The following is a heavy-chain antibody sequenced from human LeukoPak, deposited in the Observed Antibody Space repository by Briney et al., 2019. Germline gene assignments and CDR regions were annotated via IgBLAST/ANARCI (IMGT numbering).Heavy chain of an antibody. CDR3: AGGSSSSPFDY. J-gene: IGHJ4*02. V-gene: IGHV4-31*03. CDR1: GGSVSSGSYY. Sequence: ASETLSLTCTVSGGSVSSGSYYWSWIRQPPGKGLEWIGYIYYSGSTYYNPSLKSRVTISVDTSKSQFSLELSSVTAADTAVYYCAGGSSSSPFDYWGQGTLVTVSS. CDR2: IYYSGST. D-gene: IGHD6-6*01.